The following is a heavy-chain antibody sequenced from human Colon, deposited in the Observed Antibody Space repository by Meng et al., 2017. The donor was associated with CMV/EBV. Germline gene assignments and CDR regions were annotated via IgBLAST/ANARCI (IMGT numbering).Heavy chain of an antibody. V-gene: IGHV3-74*01. CDR1: GLASSGTC. J-gene: IGHJ5*02. CDR3: VRESGPTAGRDNRFDP. Sequence: GLASSGTCTHWVRQAPGEGPVWVLRINHDGSNTISADSVKGRFTISRYNANNTVYLQMNNLRVEDTAVYYCVRESGPTAGRDNRFDPWGQGTLVTVSS. CDR2: INHDGSNT. D-gene: IGHD6-6*01.